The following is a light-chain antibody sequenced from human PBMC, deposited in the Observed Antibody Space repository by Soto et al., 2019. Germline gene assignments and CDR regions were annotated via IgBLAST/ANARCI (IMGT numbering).Light chain of an antibody. Sequence: AIQMSQSPSSLSASTGDRVTITCRASQGISSYLAWYQQKPWKAPKFLIYDASTLKSGVPSRFSGSVSGTDFTLTISSLQPDDFAIYYCQQYNSYWTFGQGTTV. CDR3: QQYNSYWT. CDR1: QGISSY. V-gene: IGKV1-8*01. J-gene: IGKJ1*01. CDR2: DAS.